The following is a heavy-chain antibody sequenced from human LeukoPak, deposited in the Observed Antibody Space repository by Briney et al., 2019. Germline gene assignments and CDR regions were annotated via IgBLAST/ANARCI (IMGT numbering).Heavy chain of an antibody. D-gene: IGHD3-16*02. CDR1: GFTFGAYW. CDR3: ARHIVGEQNFDY. CDR2: IKDDGSAQ. J-gene: IGHJ4*02. V-gene: IGHV3-7*01. Sequence: GGSLRLSCAASGFTFGAYWMCWFRQAPGKGPEWVASIKDDGSAQFYVDSLEGRFTISRDNAKNTLYLQMDTMRVEDTAVYYCARHIVGEQNFDYWSQGTLVTVSS.